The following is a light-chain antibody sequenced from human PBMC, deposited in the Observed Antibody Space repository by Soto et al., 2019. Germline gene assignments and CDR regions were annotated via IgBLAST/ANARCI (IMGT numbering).Light chain of an antibody. J-gene: IGKJ3*01. CDR3: QQANTFPLT. CDR2: AVS. Sequence: DIQMTQSPSSVSASVGDRVTITCRASQGIYNWLAWYQQKPGKAPKLLISAVSSLQSGVPSRFSGSGYGTDFTLTISSLQPEDFATYYCQQANTFPLTLGPGTKVDIK. CDR1: QGIYNW. V-gene: IGKV1D-12*01.